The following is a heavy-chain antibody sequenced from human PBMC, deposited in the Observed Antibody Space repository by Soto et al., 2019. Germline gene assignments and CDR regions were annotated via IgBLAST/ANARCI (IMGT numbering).Heavy chain of an antibody. V-gene: IGHV1-69*01. J-gene: IGHJ6*02. CDR3: ARGRVLVWLSRALRNYGMDV. CDR1: GGTFSSYA. CDR2: IIPIFGTA. Sequence: QVQLVQSGAEVKKPGSSVKVCCKASGGTFSSYAISWVRQAPGQGLEWMGGIIPIFGTANYAQKFQGRVTITPDESTSTAYMELSSLRSENTAVYYCARGRVLVWLSRALRNYGMDVWGQGTTVTVSS. D-gene: IGHD3-22*01.